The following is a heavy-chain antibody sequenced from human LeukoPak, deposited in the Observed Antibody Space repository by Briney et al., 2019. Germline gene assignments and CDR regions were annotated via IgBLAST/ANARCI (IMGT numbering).Heavy chain of an antibody. J-gene: IGHJ4*02. CDR1: GFTFGDYA. V-gene: IGHV3-23*01. Sequence: GGSLRLSCTASGFTFGDYAMSWFRQAPGKGLEWVSAISDSGNTYHADSVKGRFTISRDSSKNTLFLQMNRLRPEDAAVYYCAKAPVTTCRGAYCYPFDYWGQGTLVTVSS. CDR3: AKAPVTTCRGAYCYPFDY. D-gene: IGHD2-21*01. CDR2: ISDSGNT.